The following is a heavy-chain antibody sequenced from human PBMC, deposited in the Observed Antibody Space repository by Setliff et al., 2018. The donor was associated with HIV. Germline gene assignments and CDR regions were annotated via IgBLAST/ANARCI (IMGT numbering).Heavy chain of an antibody. CDR2: IFYSGST. J-gene: IGHJ4*02. CDR1: GGSISSYY. Sequence: PSETLSLTCTVSGGSISSYYWSWIRQPPGKGLEWIGYIFYSGSTNYNPSLKSRVSISIDMSKNQFSLKMSSVTAADTAVYFCARGLRTSLVFFDSWGQGILVTVSS. CDR3: ARGLRTSLVFFDS. D-gene: IGHD2-8*01. V-gene: IGHV4-59*01.